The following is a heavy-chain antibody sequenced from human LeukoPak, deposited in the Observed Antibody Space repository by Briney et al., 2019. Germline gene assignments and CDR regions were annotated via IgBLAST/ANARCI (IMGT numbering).Heavy chain of an antibody. CDR2: TYYSGNP. CDR3: ARHSSSVRGLSKH. V-gene: IGHV4-59*08. Sequence: SETLSLTCAVSGGSLSSCYWSWFRQPPGKGLEWIGYTYYSGNPNYNPSLKSRVTISVDTSKSQFSLNLTSVTAADTAVYYCARHSSSVRGLSKHWGQGTLVTVPS. D-gene: IGHD6-13*01. J-gene: IGHJ4*02. CDR1: GGSLSSCY.